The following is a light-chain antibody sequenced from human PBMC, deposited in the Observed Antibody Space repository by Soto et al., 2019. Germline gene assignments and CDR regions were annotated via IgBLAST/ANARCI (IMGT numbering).Light chain of an antibody. CDR2: GVH. V-gene: IGLV2-14*01. CDR1: SNDIGSYDY. Sequence: QSALTPPISVSGSPGQSITISCTGNSNDIGSYDYVCWYQQHPGKAPRLLIHGVHNRSPGISGRFSASKSGLTASLTISGLQAEDEADCYCTAFSANRVYLFGPGTKVTV. CDR3: TAFSANRVYL. J-gene: IGLJ1*01.